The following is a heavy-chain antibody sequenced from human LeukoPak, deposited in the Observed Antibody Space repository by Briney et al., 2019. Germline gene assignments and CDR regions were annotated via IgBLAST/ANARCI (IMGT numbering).Heavy chain of an antibody. CDR3: AITNCSSTSCYMTGPYFQH. V-gene: IGHV4-61*02. Sequence: SETLSLTCTVSGGSISSGSYYWSWIRQPAGKGLEWIVRIYTSGSTNYNPSLKSRVTISVDTSKNQFSLKLSSVTAADTAVYYCAITNCSSTSCYMTGPYFQHWGQGTLVTVSS. CDR2: IYTSGST. CDR1: GGSISSGSYY. D-gene: IGHD2-2*02. J-gene: IGHJ1*01.